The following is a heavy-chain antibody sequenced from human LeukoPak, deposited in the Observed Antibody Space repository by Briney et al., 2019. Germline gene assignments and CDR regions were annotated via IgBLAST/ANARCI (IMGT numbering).Heavy chain of an antibody. CDR3: ARGLHDYGSDY. CDR1: GYTFTGCY. J-gene: IGHJ4*02. CDR2: ISPNSGGT. V-gene: IGHV1-2*02. Sequence: ASVKVSCKASGYTFTGCYIHWVRQAPGQGLEWMGWISPNSGGTHYAQKFQGRVTMTRDTSISTAYMELSRLTSDDTAVYYCARGLHDYGSDYWGQGTLVTVSS. D-gene: IGHD4-17*01.